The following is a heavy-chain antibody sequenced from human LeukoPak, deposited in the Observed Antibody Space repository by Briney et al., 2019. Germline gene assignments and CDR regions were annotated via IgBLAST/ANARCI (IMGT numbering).Heavy chain of an antibody. D-gene: IGHD2-15*01. Sequence: ASVRVSCKTSGYTFSNYDIYWVRQAPGQGLECMGWISGYTGDTKYAQILQGRFTVTTDTSTSTAYMELRSLTYDDTAVYYCARAGYCGDGGCRGGSAFDVWGQGTMVTVSS. CDR2: ISGYTGDT. CDR3: ARAGYCGDGGCRGGSAFDV. CDR1: GYTFSNYD. J-gene: IGHJ3*01. V-gene: IGHV1-18*01.